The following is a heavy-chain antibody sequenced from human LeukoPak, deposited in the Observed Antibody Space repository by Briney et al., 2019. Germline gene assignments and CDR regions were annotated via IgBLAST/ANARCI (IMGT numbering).Heavy chain of an antibody. V-gene: IGHV3-23*01. CDR1: GVTFSSYV. CDR3: VQEGPRGLAFDV. J-gene: IGHJ3*01. CDR2: ISGSGGGT. Sequence: PGGSLRLSCEASGVTFSSYVMSWVRQAPGKGPEWGSGISGSGGGTYYADFVKGRFAISRDNSKNTLYLQMNSLRADDSALYYCVQEGPRGLAFDVWGQGTRVTVSS.